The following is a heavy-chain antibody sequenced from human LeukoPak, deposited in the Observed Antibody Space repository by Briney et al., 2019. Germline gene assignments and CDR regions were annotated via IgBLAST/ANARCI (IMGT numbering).Heavy chain of an antibody. J-gene: IGHJ3*02. CDR2: ISGGGGST. V-gene: IGHV3-23*01. D-gene: IGHD3-22*01. Sequence: GGSLRLSCAVSGFTFSNYGMNWLRQAPGKGLEWVSAISGGGGSTYFADSVKGRFTISRDNSKNTLYLQMNSLRAEDTAVYYCAKVYDSSGYYRDAFDIWGQGTMVTVSS. CDR1: GFTFSNYG. CDR3: AKVYDSSGYYRDAFDI.